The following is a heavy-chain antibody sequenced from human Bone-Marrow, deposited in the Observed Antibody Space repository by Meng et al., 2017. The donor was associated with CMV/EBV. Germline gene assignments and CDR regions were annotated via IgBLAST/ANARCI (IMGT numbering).Heavy chain of an antibody. CDR3: ASELGGGDYAY. CDR2: IYPSGST. D-gene: IGHD4-17*01. CDR1: GGANCSYD. Sequence: VQTEVSAPSLVTPSEPLALAFSVSGGANCSYDWSSTRQPAGKGLEWIGLIYPSGSTNYNPSHKSRVTMSVDTSKNRFSLRLISVTAADTAVYYCASELGGGDYAYWGQGTLVTVSS. V-gene: IGHV4-4*07. J-gene: IGHJ4*02.